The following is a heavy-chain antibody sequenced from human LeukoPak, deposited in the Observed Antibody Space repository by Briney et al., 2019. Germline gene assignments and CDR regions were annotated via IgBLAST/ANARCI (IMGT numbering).Heavy chain of an antibody. Sequence: SETLSLPCTVSGYSISRGYYWSWIRPTPGKGLEWIGEVNHSGSTKYSPSLKSRVTISVDTSKNQFSLKLSSVTAADTAVYYCARRVGRWFGERAYYYNYMDVWGKGTTVTISS. D-gene: IGHD3-10*01. CDR2: VNHSGST. V-gene: IGHV4-34*01. CDR3: ARRVGRWFGERAYYYNYMDV. CDR1: GYSISRGYY. J-gene: IGHJ6*03.